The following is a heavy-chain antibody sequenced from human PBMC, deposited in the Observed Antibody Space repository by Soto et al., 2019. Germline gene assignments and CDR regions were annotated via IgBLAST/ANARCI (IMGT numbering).Heavy chain of an antibody. J-gene: IGHJ5*02. CDR2: FDPEDGET. Sequence: GASVKVSCKVSGDTLTELSMHWVRQAPGKGLEWMGGFDPEDGETIYAQKFQGRVTMTEDTSTDTAYMELSSLRSEDTAVYYCATLQANTAMVTRGWFDPWGQGTLVTVSS. D-gene: IGHD5-18*01. CDR1: GDTLTELS. V-gene: IGHV1-24*01. CDR3: ATLQANTAMVTRGWFDP.